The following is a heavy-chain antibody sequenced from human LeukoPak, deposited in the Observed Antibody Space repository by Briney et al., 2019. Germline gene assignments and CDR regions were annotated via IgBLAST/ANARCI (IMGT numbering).Heavy chain of an antibody. V-gene: IGHV1-46*01. CDR3: ARGGTRYTSSWYAPDY. Sequence: ASVKVSCKASGYSFTSYYMHWVRQAPGPGLEWMGFINPSGSSAAYAQKFQGRLTMTRDMFTSTDYMELTSLTSDDTAVYYCARGGTRYTSSWYAPDYWGQGTLVTVSS. CDR2: INPSGSSA. CDR1: GYSFTSYY. D-gene: IGHD6-13*01. J-gene: IGHJ4*02.